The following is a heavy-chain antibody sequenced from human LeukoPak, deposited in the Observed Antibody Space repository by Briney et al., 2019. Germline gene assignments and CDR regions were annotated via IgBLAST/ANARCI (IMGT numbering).Heavy chain of an antibody. V-gene: IGHV3-21*06. CDR1: GFTFSSYT. J-gene: IGHJ3*02. Sequence: PGGSLRPSCAASGFTFSSYTMNWVRQAPGKGLEWVSSLSGTGRYIYYADLMKGRYTISRDNAKNSLYLQMNSLRAEDTAVYYCARSLRDAFDIWGQGTMVTVSS. CDR2: LSGTGRYI. CDR3: ARSLRDAFDI.